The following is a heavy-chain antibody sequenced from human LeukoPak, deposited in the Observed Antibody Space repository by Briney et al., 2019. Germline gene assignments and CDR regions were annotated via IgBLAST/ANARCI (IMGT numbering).Heavy chain of an antibody. V-gene: IGHV4-59*12. J-gene: IGHJ4*02. Sequence: SETLSLTCTVSGGSISSYYWSWIRKPPGKGLEWIGYIYYSGSTNYNPSLKSRVTISVDTSKNQFSLKLSSVTAAYTAVYYCARGHGTYDSSGYTGYYFDYWGQGTLVTVSS. CDR3: ARGHGTYDSSGYTGYYFDY. D-gene: IGHD3-22*01. CDR1: GGSISSYY. CDR2: IYYSGST.